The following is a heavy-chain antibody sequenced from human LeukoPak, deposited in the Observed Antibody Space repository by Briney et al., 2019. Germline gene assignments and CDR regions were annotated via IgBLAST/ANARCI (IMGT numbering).Heavy chain of an antibody. CDR1: GFTVSSNY. Sequence: GGSLRLSCAASGFTVSSNYMSWVRQAPGKGLEWVSVIYSGGSTYYADSEKGRFTISRDNSKNTLYLQMNSLRAEDTAVYYCARDLPTTSDAFDIWGQGTMVTVSS. D-gene: IGHD1-7*01. CDR2: IYSGGST. J-gene: IGHJ3*02. V-gene: IGHV3-53*01. CDR3: ARDLPTTSDAFDI.